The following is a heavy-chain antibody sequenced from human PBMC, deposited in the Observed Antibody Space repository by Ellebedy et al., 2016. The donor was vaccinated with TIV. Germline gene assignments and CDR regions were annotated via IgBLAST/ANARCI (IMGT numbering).Heavy chain of an antibody. D-gene: IGHD3-10*01. CDR1: GYFISSGHY. Sequence: MPSETLSLTCNVSGYFISSGHYWGWIRQAPGKGLEWIGSIHHGGSTYYSSSLESRVSISVDTSKNQFSLELSAVTAADPAIYYCARGFTYGSGSSSMGGDWGQGTLVTVSS. CDR3: ARGFTYGSGSSSMGGD. CDR2: IHHGGST. J-gene: IGHJ4*02. V-gene: IGHV4-38-2*02.